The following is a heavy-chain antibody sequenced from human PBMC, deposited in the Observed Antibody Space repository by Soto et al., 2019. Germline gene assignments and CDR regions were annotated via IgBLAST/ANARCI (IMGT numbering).Heavy chain of an antibody. V-gene: IGHV1-69*13. CDR3: ARGYYDSSGYSIEH. Sequence: SVKVSCKASGGTFSSYAFSWVRQAPGQGLEWMGGLVIILGTTNYAQKFQGRVSIDADESTSTGYMEMSSLRSEDTAVYYCARGYYDSSGYSIEHRGQGTQTTV. CDR2: LVIILGTT. CDR1: GGTFSSYA. J-gene: IGHJ1*01. D-gene: IGHD3-22*01.